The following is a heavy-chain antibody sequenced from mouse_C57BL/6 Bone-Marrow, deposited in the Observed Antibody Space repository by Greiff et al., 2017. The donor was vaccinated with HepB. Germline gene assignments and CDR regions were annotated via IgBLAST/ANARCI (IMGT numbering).Heavy chain of an antibody. D-gene: IGHD5-1*01. CDR3: ARRKYLRYIDV. Sequence: VQLQESGPELVKPGASVKISCKASGYAFSSSWMNWVKQRPGKGLEWIGRIYPGDGDTNYNGKFKGKATLTADKSSSTAYMQLSSLTSEDSAVYFWARRKYLRYIDVWGTGTTVTVSS. J-gene: IGHJ1*03. CDR2: IYPGDGDT. V-gene: IGHV1-82*01. CDR1: GYAFSSSW.